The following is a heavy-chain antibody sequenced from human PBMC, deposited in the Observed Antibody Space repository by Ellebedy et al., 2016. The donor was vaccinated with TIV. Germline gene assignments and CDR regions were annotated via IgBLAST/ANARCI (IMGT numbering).Heavy chain of an antibody. Sequence: MPSETLSLTCGVYGGSFSDYYWSWLRQSPGKGLEWIGEINHTGGTNSNPSLESRVTISVDPSNNQFSLKLNSVTAADTAVYYCARDHCSGTSCPRLNWYFDLWGRGTLVTVSA. D-gene: IGHD2-2*01. CDR1: GGSFSDYY. CDR3: ARDHCSGTSCPRLNWYFDL. V-gene: IGHV4-34*01. J-gene: IGHJ2*01. CDR2: INHTGGT.